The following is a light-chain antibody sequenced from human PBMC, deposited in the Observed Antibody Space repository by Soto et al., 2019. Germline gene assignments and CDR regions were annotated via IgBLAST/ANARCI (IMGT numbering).Light chain of an antibody. CDR1: SSNIGNNF. Sequence: QSVLTQPPSVSAAPGQTVTISCSGTSSNIGNNFVSWYQHLSGTAPKLLIYENYKRPSGVPDRFSGSKSGTSATLGITGLQTGDEADYDCATYDSNLDVGVFGGGTKVTVL. J-gene: IGLJ2*01. V-gene: IGLV1-51*02. CDR3: ATYDSNLDVGV. CDR2: ENY.